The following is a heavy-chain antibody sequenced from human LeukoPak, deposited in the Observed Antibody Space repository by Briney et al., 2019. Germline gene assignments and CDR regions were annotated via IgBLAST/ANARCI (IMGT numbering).Heavy chain of an antibody. CDR1: GFTFSNNW. D-gene: IGHD2-8*02. CDR3: VKDAGTA. CDR2: IKKDGSEK. Sequence: GGSLRLSCAASGFTFSNNWMSWVRQAPGKGLECVANIKKDGSEKYYINSVKGRFTISRDNAKNSVFPQMNSLRAEDTALYYCVKDAGTAWGQGTLVTVSS. V-gene: IGHV3-7*01. J-gene: IGHJ5*02.